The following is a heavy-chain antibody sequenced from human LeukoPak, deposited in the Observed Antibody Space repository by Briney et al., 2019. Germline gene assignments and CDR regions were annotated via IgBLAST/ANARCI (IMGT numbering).Heavy chain of an antibody. CDR3: ARLGYGSGSYYNRNWFDP. CDR1: GFTFSDYY. J-gene: IGHJ5*02. CDR2: ISSSGSTI. Sequence: PGGSLRLSCAASGFTFSDYYMSWIRQAPGKGLEWVSYISSSGSTIYYADSVKGRFTISRDNAKNSLYLQMNSLRAEDTAVYYCARLGYGSGSYYNRNWFDPWGQGTLVTVSS. D-gene: IGHD3-10*01. V-gene: IGHV3-11*04.